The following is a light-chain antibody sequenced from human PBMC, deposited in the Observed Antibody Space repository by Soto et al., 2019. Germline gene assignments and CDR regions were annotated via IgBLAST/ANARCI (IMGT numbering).Light chain of an antibody. CDR2: EVR. J-gene: IGLJ1*01. CDR3: SSYTSSSSGV. CDR1: SSDVGGFNY. V-gene: IGLV2-14*01. Sequence: QSALTQPASVSGSPGQSITISCTGTSSDVGGFNYVSWYQQHPGKTPKLLIYEVRLRPTGVSDRFSGSKSGNTASLTISGLQAEDEADYYCSSYTSSSSGVFGPGTKLTVL.